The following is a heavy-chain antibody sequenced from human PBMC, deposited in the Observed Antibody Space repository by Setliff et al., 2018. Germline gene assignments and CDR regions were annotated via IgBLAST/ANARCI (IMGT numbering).Heavy chain of an antibody. CDR2: IHISGST. J-gene: IGHJ5*02. Sequence: PSETLSLTCAVYGGSFSDYYWTWIRQSPGKGLEWIGYIHISGSTNYNPSLTGRVTISVDTSKNQFSLKLSSVTAADTAVYYCARGAGWWDLWGQGTLVTVSS. CDR1: GGSFSDYY. CDR3: ARGAGWWDL. V-gene: IGHV4-4*08.